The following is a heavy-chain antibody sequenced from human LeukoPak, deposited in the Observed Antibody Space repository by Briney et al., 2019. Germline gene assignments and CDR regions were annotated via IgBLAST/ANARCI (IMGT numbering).Heavy chain of an antibody. V-gene: IGHV3-73*01. CDR2: IRSKANSYAT. D-gene: IGHD3-22*01. CDR1: GFTFSGSA. J-gene: IGHJ4*02. Sequence: GGSLRLSCAASGFTFSGSAMHWVRQASGKGLEWVGRIRSKANSYATAYAASVKGRFTISRDDSKNTAYLQMNSLKTKDTAVYYCTRVKASPDYYDSSGYFFDYWGQGPWSPSPQ. CDR3: TRVKASPDYYDSSGYFFDY.